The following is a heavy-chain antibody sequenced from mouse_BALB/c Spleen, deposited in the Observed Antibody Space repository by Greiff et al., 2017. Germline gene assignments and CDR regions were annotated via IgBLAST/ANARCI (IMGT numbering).Heavy chain of an antibody. D-gene: IGHD4-1*01. Sequence: EVKVVESGGGLVQPGGSLKLSCAASGFTFSSYTMSWVRQTPEKRLEWVAYISNGGGSTYYPDTVKGRFTISRDNAKNTLYLQMSSLKSEDTAMYYCARQGGNWDGYYFDYWGQGTTLTVSS. CDR3: ARQGGNWDGYYFDY. CDR2: ISNGGGST. J-gene: IGHJ2*01. V-gene: IGHV5-12-2*01. CDR1: GFTFSSYT.